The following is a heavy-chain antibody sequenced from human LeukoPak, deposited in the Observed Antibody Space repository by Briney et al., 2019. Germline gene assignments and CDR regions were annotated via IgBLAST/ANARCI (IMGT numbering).Heavy chain of an antibody. D-gene: IGHD3-22*01. V-gene: IGHV4-34*01. Sequence: SVTLSLTCAVYGGSFSGYYWSWIRQPPGKGLEWIGEINHSGSTNYNPSLKSRVTISVDTSKNQFSLKLSSVTAADTAVYYCARRPHYYDSSGYPNWGQGTLVTVSS. J-gene: IGHJ4*02. CDR1: GGSFSGYY. CDR3: ARRPHYYDSSGYPN. CDR2: INHSGST.